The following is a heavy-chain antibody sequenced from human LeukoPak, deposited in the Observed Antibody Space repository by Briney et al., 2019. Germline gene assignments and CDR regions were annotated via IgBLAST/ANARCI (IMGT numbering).Heavy chain of an antibody. CDR2: IYYSGST. CDR3: ARDPTQYYDFWSGYYTGRGAFDI. J-gene: IGHJ3*02. D-gene: IGHD3-3*01. Sequence: SETLSLSCTVYGGSISSYYWSWIRQPPGKGLDWIGYIYYSGSTNYNPSLKSRVTISVATSKNQFSLKLSSVTAADTAVYYCARDPTQYYDFWSGYYTGRGAFDIWGQGTMVTVSS. V-gene: IGHV4-59*01. CDR1: GGSISSYY.